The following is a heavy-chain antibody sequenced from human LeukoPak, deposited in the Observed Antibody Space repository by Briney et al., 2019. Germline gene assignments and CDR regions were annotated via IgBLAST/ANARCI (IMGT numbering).Heavy chain of an antibody. CDR3: ARTVDTEPLGFDY. V-gene: IGHV3-11*04. CDR1: GFTFSDYY. D-gene: IGHD5-18*01. J-gene: IGHJ4*02. Sequence: GGSLRLSCAASGFTFSDYYMSWIRQAPGKGLKWVSYISSSGSTLYYADSVKGRFTISRDNAKNSLYLQMNSLRAEDTAVYYCARTVDTEPLGFDYWGQGTLVTVSS. CDR2: ISSSGSTL.